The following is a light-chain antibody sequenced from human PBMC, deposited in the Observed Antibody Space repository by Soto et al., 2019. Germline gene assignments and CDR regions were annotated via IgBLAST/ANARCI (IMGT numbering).Light chain of an antibody. Sequence: DMQMTQSPSTLSASVRDRLTITCRASQSISSWLAWYQQKPGKAPKLLIYDACSLESGVPSRFSGSGSGTEFTLTISSLQPDDFATYYCQQYNSYSPTFGQGTKVDIK. V-gene: IGKV1-5*01. CDR1: QSISSW. CDR3: QQYNSYSPT. CDR2: DAC. J-gene: IGKJ1*01.